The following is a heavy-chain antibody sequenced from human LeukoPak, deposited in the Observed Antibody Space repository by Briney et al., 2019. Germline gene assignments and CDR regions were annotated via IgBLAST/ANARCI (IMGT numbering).Heavy chain of an antibody. Sequence: SETLSLTCTVSGGSISSGSYYWSWIRQPAGKGLEWIGRIYTSGSTNYNPSLKSRVSISVDTSKNQFSLKLSSVTAADTAVYYCARVDYYGSGSLIDYWGQGTLVTVSS. D-gene: IGHD3-10*01. CDR1: GGSISSGSYY. V-gene: IGHV4-61*02. CDR2: IYTSGST. J-gene: IGHJ4*02. CDR3: ARVDYYGSGSLIDY.